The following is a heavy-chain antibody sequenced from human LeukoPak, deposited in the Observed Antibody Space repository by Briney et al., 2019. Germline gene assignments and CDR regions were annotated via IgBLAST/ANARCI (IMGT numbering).Heavy chain of an antibody. CDR3: AREAGAGNDY. J-gene: IGHJ4*02. CDR2: ISSSSSNI. V-gene: IGHV3-48*02. CDR1: GFTLRTYG. D-gene: IGHD1-26*01. Sequence: GGSLRLSCAASGFTLRTYGMNWVRQAPGKGLERVSYISSSSSNIYYADSVKGRFTVSRDNAKNSLYLQMNSLRDEDTAVYYCAREAGAGNDYWGQGTLVTVSS.